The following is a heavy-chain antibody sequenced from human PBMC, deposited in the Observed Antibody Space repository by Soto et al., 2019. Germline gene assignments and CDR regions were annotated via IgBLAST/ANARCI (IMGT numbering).Heavy chain of an antibody. CDR1: GGSITSSSYY. Sequence: QLHLRESGPGLVKPSETLSLTCTVSGGSITSSSYYWGWIRQPPGKGLEWIGSIYYSGSTYYNPPLKSRVTISIVTSKNQFSLKLSSVTAADTAVYYCATQEVGGTYVYTFDPWGQGTLVTVSS. J-gene: IGHJ5*02. CDR2: IYYSGST. D-gene: IGHD1-26*01. CDR3: ATQEVGGTYVYTFDP. V-gene: IGHV4-39*01.